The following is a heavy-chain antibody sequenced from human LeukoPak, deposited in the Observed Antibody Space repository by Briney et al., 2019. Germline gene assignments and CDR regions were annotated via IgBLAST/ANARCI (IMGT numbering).Heavy chain of an antibody. CDR3: ARLTLGRGNYFDY. V-gene: IGHV4-39*01. J-gene: IGHJ4*02. CDR1: GGSISSNSYY. D-gene: IGHD3-10*01. CDR2: IYYSGST. Sequence: PSETLSLTCTVSGGSISSNSYYWGWIRQPPGKWLEWIGSIYYSGSTYYNPSLKSRVTISVDTSKNQFSLKLSSVTAADTAVYYCARLTLGRGNYFDYWGQRTLVTVSS.